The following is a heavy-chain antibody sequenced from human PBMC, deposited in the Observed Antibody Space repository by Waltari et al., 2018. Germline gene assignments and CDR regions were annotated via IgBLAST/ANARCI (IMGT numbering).Heavy chain of an antibody. D-gene: IGHD3-10*01. Sequence: EVQLLESGGGLVQPGGSLRLSCAASGFTFSSYAMSWVRQAPGNGLEWVTAISGSGGSTYYADSVKGRFTSSRDNSKNTLYRQMNSLRAEDTAVYYCARDGAGHDYWGQGTLFTVSS. J-gene: IGHJ4*02. CDR2: ISGSGGST. CDR3: ARDGAGHDY. CDR1: GFTFSSYA. V-gene: IGHV3-23*01.